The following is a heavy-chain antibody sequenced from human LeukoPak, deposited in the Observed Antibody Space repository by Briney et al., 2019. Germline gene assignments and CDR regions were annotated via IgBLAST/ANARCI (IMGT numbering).Heavy chain of an antibody. V-gene: IGHV4-61*02. J-gene: IGHJ4*02. CDR1: GGSISSGSYY. Sequence: PSQTLSLTCTVSGGSISSGSYYWSWIRQPAGKGLEWIGRIYTSGSTYYNPSLKSRVIISVDTSKNQFSLELSSVTAADTAVYYCAREDRYRSGGSCYSWGQGTLVTVSS. CDR2: IYTSGST. D-gene: IGHD2-15*01. CDR3: AREDRYRSGGSCYS.